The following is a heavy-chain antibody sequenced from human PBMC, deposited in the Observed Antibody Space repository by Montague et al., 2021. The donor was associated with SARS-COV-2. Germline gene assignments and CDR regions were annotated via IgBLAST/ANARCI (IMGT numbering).Heavy chain of an antibody. Sequence: SETLSLTCTVSGGSISSYYWSWIRQPPGKGLEWIGYMSYSESTNYNPSLKRRVTISVDTSKYQLSLKVNSVTAADTAVYYCARRDGYCSSTRCPHWFDPWGQGTLVTVSS. CDR2: MSYSEST. D-gene: IGHD2-2*01. J-gene: IGHJ5*02. V-gene: IGHV4-59*01. CDR1: GGSISSYY. CDR3: ARRDGYCSSTRCPHWFDP.